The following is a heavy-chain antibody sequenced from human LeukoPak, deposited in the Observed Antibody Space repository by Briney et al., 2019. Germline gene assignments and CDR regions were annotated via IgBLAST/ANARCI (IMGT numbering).Heavy chain of an antibody. CDR1: GFTLSSYS. CDR2: ISSSSSYI. J-gene: IGHJ5*02. CDR3: AGDSCSGGSCYWKFDP. D-gene: IGHD2-15*01. V-gene: IGHV3-21*01. Sequence: PGGSLRLSCAASGFTLSSYSMNWVRQAPGKGLEWVSSISSSSSYIYYADSVKGRFTISRDNAKNSLYLQMNSLRAEDTAVYYCAGDSCSGGSCYWKFDPWGQGTLVTVSS.